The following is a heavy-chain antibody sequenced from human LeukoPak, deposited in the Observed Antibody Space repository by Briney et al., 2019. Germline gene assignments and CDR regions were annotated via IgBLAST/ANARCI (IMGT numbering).Heavy chain of an antibody. D-gene: IGHD2-15*01. CDR1: GFTFSSYA. CDR2: ISYDGSNK. V-gene: IGHV3-30*04. J-gene: IGHJ4*02. CDR3: ATEVIVVVVAATSDYSDY. Sequence: GGSLRLSCAASGFTFSSYAMHWVRQAPGKGLEWVAVISYDGSNKYYADSVKGRFTISRDNSKNTLYLQMNSLRAEDTAVYYCATEVIVVVVAATSDYSDYWGQGTLVTVSS.